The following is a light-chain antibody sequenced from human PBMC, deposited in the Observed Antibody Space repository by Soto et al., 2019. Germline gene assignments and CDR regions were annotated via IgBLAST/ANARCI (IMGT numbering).Light chain of an antibody. CDR3: SSYTSSSTYV. J-gene: IGLJ1*01. V-gene: IGLV2-14*01. Sequence: QSVLTQPASVSGSPGQSITISCTGTSSDVGGYNYVSWYQQHPGKAPKLMIYDVSNRPSGVSNRFSGSKSGNTASLTISGLQADDEADYYCSSYTSSSTYVFGPGTKVTVL. CDR1: SSDVGGYNY. CDR2: DVS.